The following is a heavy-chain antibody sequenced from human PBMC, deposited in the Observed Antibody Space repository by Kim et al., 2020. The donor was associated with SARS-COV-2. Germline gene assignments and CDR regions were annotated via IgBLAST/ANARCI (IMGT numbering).Heavy chain of an antibody. CDR2: SGECT. CDR3: ARLKADY. V-gene: IGHV3-23*01. J-gene: IGHJ4*02. Sequence: SGECTRDAEPVKGRFTNSRDNSKNTLYLQMNSLRAEEKAIYFCARLKADYWGQGSLVTVSS.